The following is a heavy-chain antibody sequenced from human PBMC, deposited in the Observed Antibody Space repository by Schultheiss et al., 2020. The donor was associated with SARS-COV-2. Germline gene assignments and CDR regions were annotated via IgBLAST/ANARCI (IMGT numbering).Heavy chain of an antibody. V-gene: IGHV3-21*01. CDR3: ASGVEMATAPYYYYGMDV. Sequence: GGSLRLSCAASGFTFSSYSMNWVRQAPGKGLEWVSSISSSSSYIYYADSVKGRFTISRDNAKNSLYLQMNSLRAEDTAVYYCASGVEMATAPYYYYGMDVWGQGTTVTVSS. D-gene: IGHD5-24*01. CDR1: GFTFSSYS. CDR2: ISSSSSYI. J-gene: IGHJ6*02.